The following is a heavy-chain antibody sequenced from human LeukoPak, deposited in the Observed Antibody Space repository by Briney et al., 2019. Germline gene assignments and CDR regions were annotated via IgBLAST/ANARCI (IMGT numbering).Heavy chain of an antibody. D-gene: IGHD3-22*01. Sequence: GGSLRLSCAASGFTFSSYAMSRVRQAPGKGLEWVSAISGSGANTYYADSVKGRFTISRDNSKNTLYLQMNSLRAEDTAVYYCARDLGYYYDTTGDFWGQGTLVTVSS. CDR3: ARDLGYYYDTTGDF. J-gene: IGHJ4*02. CDR1: GFTFSSYA. V-gene: IGHV3-23*01. CDR2: ISGSGANT.